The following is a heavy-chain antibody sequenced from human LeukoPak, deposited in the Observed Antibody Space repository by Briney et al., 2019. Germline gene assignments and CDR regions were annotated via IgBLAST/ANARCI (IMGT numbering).Heavy chain of an antibody. CDR3: ARDPEMATINNYFDY. V-gene: IGHV3-33*01. CDR2: IWYDGSNK. CDR1: GFTFRTYG. J-gene: IGHJ4*02. Sequence: GRSLRLSCAASGFTFRTYGMHWVRQAPGKGLEWVAVIWYDGSNKYYADSVKGRFTISRDNSKNTLYLQMNSLRAEDTAVYYCARDPEMATINNYFDYWGQGTLVTVSS. D-gene: IGHD5-24*01.